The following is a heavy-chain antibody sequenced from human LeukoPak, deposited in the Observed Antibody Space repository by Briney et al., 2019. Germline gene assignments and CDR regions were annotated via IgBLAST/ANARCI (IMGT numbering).Heavy chain of an antibody. D-gene: IGHD4-17*01. CDR3: AKGATTRSTVITYFFDN. V-gene: IGHV3-23*01. CDR1: GFTFSTYA. CDR2: ISGSGVTT. Sequence: GGSLRLSCAASGFTFSTYAMSWVRQAPGKGLEWVSGISGSGVTTYSAHPVKGRFTISRDNAQNPLYLQLDTMRAQAPPVIYGAKGATTRSTVITYFFDNWGQGTLVTVSS. J-gene: IGHJ4*02.